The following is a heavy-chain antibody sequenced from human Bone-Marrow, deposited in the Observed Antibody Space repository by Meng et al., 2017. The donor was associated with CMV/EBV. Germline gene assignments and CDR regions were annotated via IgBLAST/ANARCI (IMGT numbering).Heavy chain of an antibody. CDR2: IRYDGSNK. D-gene: IGHD3-10*01. Sequence: GESLKISCAASGFTFSSYGMHWVRQAPGKGLEWVAFIRYDGSNKYYADSVKGRFTISRDNSKSTLYLQMNSLRAEDTAVYYCAKGVLREIDAFDIWGQGTMVTVSS. CDR3: AKGVLREIDAFDI. J-gene: IGHJ3*02. CDR1: GFTFSSYG. V-gene: IGHV3-30*02.